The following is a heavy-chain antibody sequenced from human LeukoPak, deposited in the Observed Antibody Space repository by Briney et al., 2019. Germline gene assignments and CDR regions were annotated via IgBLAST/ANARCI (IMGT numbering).Heavy chain of an antibody. CDR1: GFTFSSYA. J-gene: IGHJ4*02. D-gene: IGHD3-22*01. V-gene: IGHV3-64*01. Sequence: PGGSLRLSCAASGFTFSSYAMTWVRQAPGKGLEYVSAISSNGGSTYYANSVKGRLTISRDNSKNTLYLQMGSLRAEDMAVYYCAREGVWTFDLERLLETYFDYWGQGTLVTVSS. CDR3: AREGVWTFDLERLLETYFDY. CDR2: ISSNGGST.